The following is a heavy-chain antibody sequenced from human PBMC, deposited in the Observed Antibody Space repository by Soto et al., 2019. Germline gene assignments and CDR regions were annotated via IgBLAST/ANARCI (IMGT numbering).Heavy chain of an antibody. V-gene: IGHV1-2*02. CDR1: GYTFTGYY. CDR2: INPNSGCT. CDR3: AREEYCGGGCYSDAFDI. J-gene: IGHJ3*02. D-gene: IGHD2-21*02. Sequence: ASVQVSSKASGYTFTGYYMHWLRHAPPQGLAWMGWINPNSGCTNYAQKFQGRVTMTRDTSTSTVYMELSRLRSDDTAVYYCAREEYCGGGCYSDAFDIWGQGTMVTVSS.